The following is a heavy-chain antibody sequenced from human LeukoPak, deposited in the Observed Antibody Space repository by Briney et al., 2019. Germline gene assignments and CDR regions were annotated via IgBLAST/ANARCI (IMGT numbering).Heavy chain of an antibody. CDR2: ISHNENT. V-gene: IGHV4-34*01. CDR3: ASSGSRWLIDKTYSPY. J-gene: IGHJ4*02. Sequence: SETLSLTCAVYGGFFSGYYWNWIRQPPGKGLEWIGEISHNENTNYSPSLKSRLTISIDTSKNQFSLKLSSVTAADTAVYYCASSGSRWLIDKTYSPYWGQGTLVTVSS. D-gene: IGHD3-22*01. CDR1: GGFFSGYY.